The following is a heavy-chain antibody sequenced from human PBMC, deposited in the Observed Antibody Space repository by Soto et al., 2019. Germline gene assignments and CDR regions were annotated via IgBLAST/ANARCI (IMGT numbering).Heavy chain of an antibody. CDR2: INAGNGNT. CDR1: GYTFTSYA. J-gene: IGHJ4*02. D-gene: IGHD6-13*01. CDR3: ARVDIPAAATLDY. Sequence: GASVKVSCKASGYTFTSYAMHWVRQAPGQRLEWMGWINAGNGNTKYSQKFQGRVTITRDTSASTAYMDLTSLRSDDTAVYYCARVDIPAAATLDYWGQGTLVTVSS. V-gene: IGHV1-3*01.